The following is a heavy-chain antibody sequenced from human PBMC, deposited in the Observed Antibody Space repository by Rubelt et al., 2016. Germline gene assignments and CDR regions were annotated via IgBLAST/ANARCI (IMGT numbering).Heavy chain of an antibody. J-gene: IGHJ3*01. D-gene: IGHD1-20*01. Sequence: QVQLQESGPGLVKPSQTLTLTCSVSGGSISSGGYYWGWIRQHPGTGLEWIGYIYYSGSAYYNPSLQSRASMSVTTSKNQFSLGLGAGAVADAAVYYGAREVIDVTDADGFDGWGRGTVVTVSS. CDR1: GGSISSGGYY. V-gene: IGHV4-31*03. CDR2: IYYSGSA. CDR3: AREVIDVTDADGFDG.